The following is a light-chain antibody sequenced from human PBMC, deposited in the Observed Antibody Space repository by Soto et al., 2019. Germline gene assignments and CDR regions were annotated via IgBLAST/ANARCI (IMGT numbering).Light chain of an antibody. V-gene: IGKV1-39*01. Sequence: DIQMTQSPSSLSASVGDTVTLSCRASQSINSYLNWYQLQPGRAPKLLIYFASSLQGGVSSRFSGAGSETDFTLTITGLPPEDFASYFCLQTDSVPYTFGQGT. CDR1: QSINSY. J-gene: IGKJ2*01. CDR2: FAS. CDR3: LQTDSVPYT.